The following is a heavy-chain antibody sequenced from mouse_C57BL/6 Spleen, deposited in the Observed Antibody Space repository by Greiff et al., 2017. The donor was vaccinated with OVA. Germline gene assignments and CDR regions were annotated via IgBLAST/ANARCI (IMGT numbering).Heavy chain of an antibody. Sequence: VQLQQSGAELVRPGASVTLSCKASGYTFTDYEMHWVKQTPVHGLEWIGAIDPETGGTAYNQKFKGKAILTADKSSSTAYMELRSLTSEDSAVYYCTRSITTVVATDYWGQGTTLTVSS. J-gene: IGHJ2*01. CDR1: GYTFTDYE. CDR2: IDPETGGT. CDR3: TRSITTVVATDY. D-gene: IGHD1-1*01. V-gene: IGHV1-15*01.